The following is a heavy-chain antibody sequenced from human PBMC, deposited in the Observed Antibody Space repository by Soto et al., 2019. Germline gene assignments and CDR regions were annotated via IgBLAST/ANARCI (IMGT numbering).Heavy chain of an antibody. V-gene: IGHV3-33*01. Sequence: VQLVESGGGFVQPGTSLRLSCVASGSTFSNFVMHWVRQPPGKGQQWVAVIWYDGSNKSYGESVKGSFTISIHNSTNALYLDINSLRADDAAVYYCATDVVSHGPSYFASWGQGSLVIVSS. CDR2: IWYDGSNK. CDR1: GSTFSNFV. CDR3: ATDVVSHGPSYFAS. D-gene: IGHD2-21*01. J-gene: IGHJ4*02.